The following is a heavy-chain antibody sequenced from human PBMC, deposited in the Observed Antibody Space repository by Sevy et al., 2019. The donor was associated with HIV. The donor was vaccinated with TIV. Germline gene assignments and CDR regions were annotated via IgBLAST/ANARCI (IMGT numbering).Heavy chain of an antibody. CDR3: ARDGGNSVKWYLLY. CDR1: GFAFGTHA. Sequence: GGSLRLSCTASGFAFGTHAMHWVRQAPGKGLEWVAVISYEGTETFYAASVEGRFTISRDNSKNMLSLQINSLRPEDTAVYYCARDGGNSVKWYLLYWGHGTLVTVSS. CDR2: ISYEGTET. J-gene: IGHJ4*01. V-gene: IGHV3-30-3*01. D-gene: IGHD2-2*01.